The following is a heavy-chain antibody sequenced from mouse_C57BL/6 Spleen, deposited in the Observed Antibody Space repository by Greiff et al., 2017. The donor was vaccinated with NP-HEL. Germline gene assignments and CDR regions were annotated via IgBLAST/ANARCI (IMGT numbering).Heavy chain of an antibody. CDR3: ARKRLLRGRGYYAMDY. J-gene: IGHJ4*01. D-gene: IGHD1-1*01. CDR2: IGPGSGST. Sequence: QVQLQQSGAELVKPGASVKISCKASGYTFTDYYINWVKQRPGQGLEWIGKIGPGSGSTYYNEKFKGKATLTADKSSSTAYMQLSSLTSEDSAVYFCARKRLLRGRGYYAMDYWGQGTSVTVSS. V-gene: IGHV1-77*01. CDR1: GYTFTDYY.